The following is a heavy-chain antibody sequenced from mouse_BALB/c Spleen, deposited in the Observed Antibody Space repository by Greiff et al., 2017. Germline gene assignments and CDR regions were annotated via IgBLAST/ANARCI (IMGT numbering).Heavy chain of an antibody. CDR3: ARSVITTVVEGFAY. CDR2: ISYSGST. J-gene: IGHJ3*01. Sequence: EVQRVESGPGLVKPSQSLSLTCTVTGYSITSDYAWNWIRQFPGNKLEWMGYISYSGSTSYNPSLKSRISITRDTSKNQFFLQLNSVTTEDTATYYCARSVITTVVEGFAYWGQGTLVTVSA. CDR1: GYSITSDYA. V-gene: IGHV3-2*02. D-gene: IGHD1-1*01.